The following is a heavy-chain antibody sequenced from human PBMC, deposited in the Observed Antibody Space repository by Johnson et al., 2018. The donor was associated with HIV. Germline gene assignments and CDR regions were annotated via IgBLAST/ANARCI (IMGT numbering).Heavy chain of an antibody. CDR2: IYSGGST. Sequence: EVQLVESGGGLIQPGWSLRLSCAASGFTVSSNYMSWVRQAPGKGLEWVSVIYSGGSTYYADSVKGRFTISRDNSKNTLYLQMNSLRSEDTAVYYCARAYGGGIFGLVTYAVGLWGQGTMVTVSS. D-gene: IGHD3-3*01. J-gene: IGHJ3*01. CDR3: ARAYGGGIFGLVTYAVGL. V-gene: IGHV3-53*01. CDR1: GFTVSSNY.